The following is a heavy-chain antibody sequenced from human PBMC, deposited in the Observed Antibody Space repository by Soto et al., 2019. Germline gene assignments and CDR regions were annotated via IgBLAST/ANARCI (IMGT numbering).Heavy chain of an antibody. V-gene: IGHV1-69*04. CDR3: ARDLEYYDSSGYYRHFDY. D-gene: IGHD3-22*01. Sequence: SVKVSCKASGGTFSSYTISWVRQAPGQGLEWMGRIIPILGIANYAQKFQGRVTITADKSTSTAYMELSSLRSEDTAVYYCARDLEYYDSSGYYRHFDYWGQGTLVTVSS. CDR1: GGTFSSYT. J-gene: IGHJ4*02. CDR2: IIPILGIA.